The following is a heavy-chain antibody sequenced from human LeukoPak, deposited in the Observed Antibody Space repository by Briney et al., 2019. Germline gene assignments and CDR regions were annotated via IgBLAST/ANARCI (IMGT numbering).Heavy chain of an antibody. CDR3: ARALGPYYFDY. CDR2: IYTNGSP. Sequence: SETLSLTCTVSGASITIYYWSWIRQPAGKGLEWIGRIYTNGSPNYNPSLQSRVTMSVDTSKNQFSLKLKSVTAADTAVYYCARALGPYYFDYWGQGTLVTVSS. CDR1: GASITIYY. J-gene: IGHJ4*02. V-gene: IGHV4-4*07.